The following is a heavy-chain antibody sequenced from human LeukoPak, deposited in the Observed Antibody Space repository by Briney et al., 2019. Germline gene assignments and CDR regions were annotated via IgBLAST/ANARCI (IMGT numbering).Heavy chain of an antibody. D-gene: IGHD6-6*01. J-gene: IGHJ6*02. CDR3: AKGIAARLYYYGMDV. CDR1: GFTFRSYS. Sequence: GGSLRLSCAASGFTFRSYSMNWVRQAPGKGLEWVSYIDSSGSTMYYADSVRGRFTISRDNAKNSLNLQMNSLRAEDTALYYCAKGIAARLYYYGMDVWGQGTTVTVSS. CDR2: IDSSGSTM. V-gene: IGHV3-48*04.